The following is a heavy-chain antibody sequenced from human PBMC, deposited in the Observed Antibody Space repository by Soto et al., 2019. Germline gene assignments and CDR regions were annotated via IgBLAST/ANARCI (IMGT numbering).Heavy chain of an antibody. V-gene: IGHV4-30-4*01. CDR1: GGSFSSGAFY. Sequence: QVQLQESGPGLVKPSQTLSLTCNVSGGSFSSGAFYWSWIRQPPGKGLEWIGYIYNSGSTDYNPSLNSRLTISVDTSKNQFSLKLSSVTAADTAVYYCARQFIGDFYNWFDPWGQGTLVTVSS. D-gene: IGHD4-17*01. CDR3: ARQFIGDFYNWFDP. CDR2: IYNSGST. J-gene: IGHJ5*02.